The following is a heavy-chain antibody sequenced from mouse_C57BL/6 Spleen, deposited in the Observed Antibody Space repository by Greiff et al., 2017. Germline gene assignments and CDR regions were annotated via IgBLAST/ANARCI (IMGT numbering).Heavy chain of an antibody. V-gene: IGHV1-69*01. CDR3: ARRLLGFDY. J-gene: IGHJ2*01. CDR2: IDPSDSYT. D-gene: IGHD3-2*02. CDR1: GYTFTSYW. Sequence: QVQLQQPGAELVMPGASVKLSCKASGYTFTSYWMHWVKQRPGQGLEWIGEIDPSDSYTNYNQKFKGKSTLTVDKSSSTAYMQHSSLTSEDSAVYYCARRLLGFDYWGQGTTLTVSS.